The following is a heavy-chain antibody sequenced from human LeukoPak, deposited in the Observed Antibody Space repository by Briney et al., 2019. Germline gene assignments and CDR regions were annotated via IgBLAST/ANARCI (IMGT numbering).Heavy chain of an antibody. V-gene: IGHV3-33*01. CDR2: IWYDGSNK. CDR1: GFTFSSYG. Sequence: GGSLRLSCAASGFTFSSYGMHWVRQAPGKGLEWVAVIWYDGSNKYYADPGKGRFTISRDNSKNTLYLQMNSLRAEDTAVYYCARGPGAFDIWGQGTMVTVSS. J-gene: IGHJ3*02. CDR3: ARGPGAFDI.